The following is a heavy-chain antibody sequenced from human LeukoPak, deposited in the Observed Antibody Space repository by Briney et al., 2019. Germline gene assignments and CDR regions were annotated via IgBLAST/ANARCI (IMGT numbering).Heavy chain of an antibody. J-gene: IGHJ4*02. D-gene: IGHD6-19*01. V-gene: IGHV4-38-2*02. CDR3: ARDHPVAGTGY. CDR1: GYSISSGYY. Sequence: TSETLSLTCTVSGYSISSGYYWGWIRQPPGKGLEWIGSIYHSGSTYYNPSLKSRVTISVDTSKNQFSLKLSSVTAADTAVYYCARDHPVAGTGYWGQGTLVTVSS. CDR2: IYHSGST.